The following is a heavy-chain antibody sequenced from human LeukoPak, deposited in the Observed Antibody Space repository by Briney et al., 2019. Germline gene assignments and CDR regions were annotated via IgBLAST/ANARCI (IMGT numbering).Heavy chain of an antibody. CDR3: ARRGSGASLEYYFDL. J-gene: IGHJ2*01. Sequence: PTDTLSLTCTVSGGSISSYYWSWIRQPPGKGLEYIGYIYYSGNTNSNPSLNSRVTISVDTSKNQFSLKLSSVTAADTAVYYCARRGSGASLEYYFDLWGRGTLVTVSS. CDR2: IYYSGNT. CDR1: GGSISSYY. V-gene: IGHV4-59*08. D-gene: IGHD1-14*01.